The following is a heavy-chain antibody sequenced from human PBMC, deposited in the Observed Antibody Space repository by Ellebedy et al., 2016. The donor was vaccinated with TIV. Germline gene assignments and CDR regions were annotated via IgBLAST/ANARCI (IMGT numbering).Heavy chain of an antibody. J-gene: IGHJ4*02. CDR2: ISYDGSNK. CDR1: GFTFSSYD. Sequence: PGGSLRLSCAASGFTFSSYDMHWVRQAPGKGLEWVAVISYDGSNKYYADSVRGRFTISRDNSKNTLYLQMNSLRAEDTAGYYCARVGIAAAGTRGCFDYWGQGTLVTVSS. D-gene: IGHD6-13*01. V-gene: IGHV3-30-3*01. CDR3: ARVGIAAAGTRGCFDY.